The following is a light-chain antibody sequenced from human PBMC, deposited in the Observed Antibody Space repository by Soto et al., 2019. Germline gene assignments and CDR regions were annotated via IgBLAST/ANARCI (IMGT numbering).Light chain of an antibody. CDR2: DGS. CDR1: SSDVGSYNF. Sequence: QSVLTQPASVSGSPGQSITISCTGTSSDVGSYNFVSWYQQHPGKAPKLMIYDGSERPSGVANRFSGSKSGNTASLTISGLQAEDEADYYCCSYVGSNTLVFGGGTKVTVL. V-gene: IGLV2-23*01. J-gene: IGLJ2*01. CDR3: CSYVGSNTLV.